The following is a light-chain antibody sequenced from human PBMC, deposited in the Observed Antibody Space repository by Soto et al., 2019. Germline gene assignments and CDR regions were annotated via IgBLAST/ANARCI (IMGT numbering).Light chain of an antibody. Sequence: QSVLTQPPSVSGAPGQRVTISCTGSSANVGGGFDVHWYRQLPGAAPQLLIYSNSIRPSGVPARFSASKSGTSASLAITGLHAEDEADYFCQSYDNSLRGYVFGTGTKVTVL. V-gene: IGLV1-40*01. CDR2: SNS. CDR1: SANVGGGFD. CDR3: QSYDNSLRGYV. J-gene: IGLJ1*01.